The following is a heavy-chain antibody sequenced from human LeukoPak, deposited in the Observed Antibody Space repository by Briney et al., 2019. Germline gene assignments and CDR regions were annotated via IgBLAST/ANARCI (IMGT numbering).Heavy chain of an antibody. V-gene: IGHV1-69*13. CDR3: AREAGSGSYNWFDP. D-gene: IGHD1-26*01. Sequence: GASVKVSCKAFGGNLSSFAISWVRQAPGQGLERMGGIIPIFGTTNYAQKFQGRVTITADESTSTAYMELSSLRSEDSAVYYCAREAGSGSYNWFDPWGQGTLVTVSS. CDR1: GGNLSSFA. CDR2: IIPIFGTT. J-gene: IGHJ5*02.